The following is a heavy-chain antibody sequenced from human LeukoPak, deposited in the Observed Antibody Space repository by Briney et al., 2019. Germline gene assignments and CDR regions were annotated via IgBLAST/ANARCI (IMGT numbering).Heavy chain of an antibody. CDR2: IYYSGST. CDR1: GGSISSYY. CDR3: ARDGIYYGSGSYHNTPGYFDL. Sequence: SETLSLTCSVSGGSISSYYWSWIRQPPGKGLEWIGYIYYSGSTNYNPSLKSRVTISVDTSKNQISLKLSSVTAADTAVYYCARDGIYYGSGSYHNTPGYFDLWGRGTLVTVSS. J-gene: IGHJ2*01. V-gene: IGHV4-59*01. D-gene: IGHD3-10*01.